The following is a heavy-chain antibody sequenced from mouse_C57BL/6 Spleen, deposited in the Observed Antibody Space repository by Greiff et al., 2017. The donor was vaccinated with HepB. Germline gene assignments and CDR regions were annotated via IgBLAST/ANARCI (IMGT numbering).Heavy chain of an antibody. CDR1: GYAFSSSW. CDR3: ANGYYGLYWYFDV. V-gene: IGHV1-82*01. Sequence: LVESGPELVKPGASVKISCKASGYAFSSSWMNWVKQRPGKGLEWIGRIYPGDGDTNYNGKFKGKATLTADKSSSTAYMQLSSLTSEDSAVYFCANGYYGLYWYFDVWGTGTTVTVSS. CDR2: IYPGDGDT. D-gene: IGHD2-3*01. J-gene: IGHJ1*03.